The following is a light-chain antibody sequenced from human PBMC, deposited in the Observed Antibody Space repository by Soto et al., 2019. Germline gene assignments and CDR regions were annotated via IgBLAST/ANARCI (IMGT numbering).Light chain of an antibody. Sequence: DIQMTQSPSTLSASVGDRVTITCRASQSISSWLAWYQQKPGKAHKLLIYKASTLQSGVPSRFSGSGSGTEFTLAISSLQPDDSATYYCQQYNYNWTFGQGTKVEIK. V-gene: IGKV1-5*03. J-gene: IGKJ1*01. CDR1: QSISSW. CDR3: QQYNYNWT. CDR2: KAS.